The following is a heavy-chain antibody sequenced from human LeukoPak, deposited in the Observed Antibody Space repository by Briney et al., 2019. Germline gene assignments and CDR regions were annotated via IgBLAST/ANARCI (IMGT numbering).Heavy chain of an antibody. Sequence: SVKVSCKASAGTFSSYAISWVRQAPGQGLEWMGRIIPIFGTANYAQKFQGRVTITTDESTSTAYMELSSLRSEDTAVYYCARGQRWLQLPRYYYYMDVWGKGTTVTVSS. J-gene: IGHJ6*03. V-gene: IGHV1-69*05. CDR2: IIPIFGTA. D-gene: IGHD5-24*01. CDR3: ARGQRWLQLPRYYYYMDV. CDR1: AGTFSSYA.